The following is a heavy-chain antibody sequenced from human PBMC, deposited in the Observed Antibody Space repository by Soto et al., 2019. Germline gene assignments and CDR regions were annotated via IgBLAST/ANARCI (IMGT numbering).Heavy chain of an antibody. CDR2: ISGSGGST. J-gene: IGHJ4*02. CDR1: GFTFSSYA. D-gene: IGHD6-19*01. V-gene: IGHV3-23*01. CDR3: AKGYSSGWYGYFDY. Sequence: GGSLRLSCAASGFTFSSYAMSWVRQAPGKGLEWVSAISGSGGSTYYADSVKGRFTISRDNSKNTLYLQMNSLRAEDTAAYYCAKGYSSGWYGYFDYWGQGTLVTVSS.